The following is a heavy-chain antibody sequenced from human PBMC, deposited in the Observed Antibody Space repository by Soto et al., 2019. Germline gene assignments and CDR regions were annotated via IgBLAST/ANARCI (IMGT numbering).Heavy chain of an antibody. Sequence: SETLSLTCAVSGGSISSGGYSWSWIRQPPGKGLEWIGYIYHSGSTYYNPSLKSRVTISVDRSKNQFSLKLSSVTAADTAVYYCASIYYDSSGYYTPDYFDYWGQGTLVTVSS. J-gene: IGHJ4*02. CDR3: ASIYYDSSGYYTPDYFDY. V-gene: IGHV4-30-2*01. D-gene: IGHD3-22*01. CDR1: GGSISSGGYS. CDR2: IYHSGST.